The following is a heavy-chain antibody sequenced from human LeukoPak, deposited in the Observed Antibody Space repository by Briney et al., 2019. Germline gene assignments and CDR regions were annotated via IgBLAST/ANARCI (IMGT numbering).Heavy chain of an antibody. CDR3: AKDQGSSWYGNWFDP. D-gene: IGHD6-13*01. V-gene: IGHV3-23*01. CDR2: ISGSGGST. CDR1: GFTFSSYA. Sequence: GGSLRLSCAASGFTFSSYAMSWVRQAPGKGLEWVSAISGSGGSTYYADSVKGRFTISRDNSKNTLYLQMNSLRAEDTAVYYCAKDQGSSWYGNWFDPWGQGTLATVSS. J-gene: IGHJ5*02.